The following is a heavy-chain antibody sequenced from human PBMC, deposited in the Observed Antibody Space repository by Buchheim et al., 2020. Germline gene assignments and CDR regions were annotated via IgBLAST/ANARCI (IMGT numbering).Heavy chain of an antibody. CDR1: GFTFSSYW. J-gene: IGHJ6*03. CDR2: IKQDGSEK. Sequence: EVQLVESGGGLVQPGGSLRLSCAASGFTFSSYWMSWVRQAPGKGLEWVANIKQDGSEKYYVDSVKGRFTISRDNAKNSLYLQMNSLRAEGTAVYYCARSGRPRYYYYYYMDVWGKGTT. D-gene: IGHD3-10*01. CDR3: ARSGRPRYYYYYYMDV. V-gene: IGHV3-7*01.